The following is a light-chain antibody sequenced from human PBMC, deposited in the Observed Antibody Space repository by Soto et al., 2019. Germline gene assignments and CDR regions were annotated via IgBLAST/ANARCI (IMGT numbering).Light chain of an antibody. CDR3: KQYGNSPLYS. V-gene: IGKV3-20*01. J-gene: IGKJ2*01. Sequence: EIVLTQSPGTLSLAPGDRATISCRASQSVSSKDLAWYQQKSGQAPRLLIYATSRRATGIPDRFSGSASGTDFPLTINRLEPEDVGVYYCKQYGNSPLYSFGQGTNLEIK. CDR1: QSVSSKD. CDR2: ATS.